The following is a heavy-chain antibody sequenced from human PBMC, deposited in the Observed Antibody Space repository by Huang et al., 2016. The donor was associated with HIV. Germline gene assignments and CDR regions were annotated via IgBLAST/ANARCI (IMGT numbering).Heavy chain of an antibody. V-gene: IGHV3-21*01. J-gene: IGHJ6*02. D-gene: IGHD1-26*01. CDR3: ARDYSGSYYGLNYYYGMDV. CDR1: GFTFSDYS. Sequence: EVQLVESGGGLVKPGGSLRLSCAASGFTFSDYSMNWVRQAPGKGLEWVSSISGSRSYIYYADSVKGRFTISRDNAKKSLYLQMNSLRVEDTAVYYCARDYSGSYYGLNYYYGMDVWGQGTTVTVSS. CDR2: ISGSRSYI.